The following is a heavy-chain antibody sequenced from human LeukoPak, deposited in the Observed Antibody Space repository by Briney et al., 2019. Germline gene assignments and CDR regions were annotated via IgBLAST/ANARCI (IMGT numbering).Heavy chain of an antibody. CDR3: ARVYGYYYYYLDV. V-gene: IGHV3-7*04. Sequence: GGSLRLSCAASEFTFSSFYMNWIRQAPGKGLELVATIDKDGSEKYYVDSVKGRFIISRDNAENSLYLEMNSLRVEDTAVYFCARVYGYYYYYLDVWGKGTPVT. D-gene: IGHD2/OR15-2a*01. J-gene: IGHJ6*03. CDR2: IDKDGSEK. CDR1: EFTFSSFY.